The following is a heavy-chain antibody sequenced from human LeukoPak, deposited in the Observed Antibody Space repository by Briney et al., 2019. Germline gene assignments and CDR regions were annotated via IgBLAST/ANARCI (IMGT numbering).Heavy chain of an antibody. CDR2: IAYTGTI. CDR3: ARDPHALDY. J-gene: IGHJ4*02. V-gene: IGHV3-48*01. CDR1: GFSFSSYS. Sequence: PGGSLRLSCAASGFSFSSYSMNWVRQAPGKGLEWVAYIAYTGTIHYADSVRGRFAISRDNAKNSLYLELNSLRVEDTAVHYCARDPHALDYWGQGTRVTVSS.